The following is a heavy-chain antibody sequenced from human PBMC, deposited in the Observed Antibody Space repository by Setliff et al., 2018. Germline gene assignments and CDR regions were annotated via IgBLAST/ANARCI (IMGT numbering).Heavy chain of an antibody. Sequence: ASVKVSCKASGYTFTSYGINWVRQAPGQGLEWVGWIGAYAQKFQGRVTMTTDTPTSTAYIELRSLRSDDTAVYYCARGPLDFVVVPAAAKFDYWGQGTLVTVSS. J-gene: IGHJ4*02. D-gene: IGHD2-2*01. V-gene: IGHV1-18*01. CDR1: GYTFTSYG. CDR2: IGA. CDR3: ARGPLDFVVVPAAAKFDY.